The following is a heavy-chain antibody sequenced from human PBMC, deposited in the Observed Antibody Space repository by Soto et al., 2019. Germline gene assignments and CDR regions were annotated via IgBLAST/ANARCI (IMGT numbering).Heavy chain of an antibody. CDR1: GGSISSGDYY. CDR3: ARGPDGDKVDY. D-gene: IGHD7-27*01. V-gene: IGHV4-30-4*01. Sequence: QVQLQESGPGLVEPSQTLSLTCTVSGGSISSGDYYWSWIRQPPGKGLEWIGHIYNSGSTYSNPSLKSRVTISVDTSKIQFYLKLSSVTAADTAVYYCARGPDGDKVDYWGQGTLVTVSS. J-gene: IGHJ4*02. CDR2: IYNSGST.